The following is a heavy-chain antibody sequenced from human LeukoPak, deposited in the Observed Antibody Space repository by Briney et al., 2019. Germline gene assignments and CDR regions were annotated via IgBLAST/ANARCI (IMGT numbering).Heavy chain of an antibody. CDR2: IIPIFGTA. J-gene: IGHJ4*02. CDR3: ARGYDSSGYYTPFGY. CDR1: GGTFSSYA. Sequence: ASVKVSCKASGGTFSSYAISWVRQAPGQGLEWTGGIIPIFGTANYAQKFQGRVTITTDESTSTAYMELSSLRSEDTAVYYCARGYDSSGYYTPFGYWGQGTLVTVSS. V-gene: IGHV1-69*05. D-gene: IGHD3-22*01.